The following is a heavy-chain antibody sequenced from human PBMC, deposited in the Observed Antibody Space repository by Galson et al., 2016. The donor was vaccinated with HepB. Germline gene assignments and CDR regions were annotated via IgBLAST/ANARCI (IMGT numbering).Heavy chain of an antibody. D-gene: IGHD4/OR15-4a*01. CDR2: IDPNGGGT. J-gene: IGHJ4*02. CDR1: GYSFTDYH. V-gene: IGHV1-2*02. Sequence: SVKVSCKASGYSFTDYHVYWVRQAPGQGLEWMGWIDPNGGGTIYAQKFLGRVTMTRETSTSTAYMELSGLTSDDTAVYYCARPINRVGAGYWGQGTLVTVSS. CDR3: ARPINRVGAGY.